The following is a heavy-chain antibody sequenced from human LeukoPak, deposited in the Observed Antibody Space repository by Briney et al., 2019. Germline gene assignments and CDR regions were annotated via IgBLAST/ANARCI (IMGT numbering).Heavy chain of an antibody. D-gene: IGHD3-10*01. CDR1: GDCVSSNSAA. V-gene: IGHV6-1*01. CDR3: ARDLMGFGESIPYYFDY. J-gene: IGHJ4*02. Sequence: SQTLSLTCTISGDCVSSNSAAWNWIRQSPSRGLEWLGRTYYRSKWYNDYAVSVKSRITINPDTSKNHFSLQLNPVTPEDTAVYYCARDLMGFGESIPYYFDYWGQGTLVTVSS. CDR2: TYYRSKWYN.